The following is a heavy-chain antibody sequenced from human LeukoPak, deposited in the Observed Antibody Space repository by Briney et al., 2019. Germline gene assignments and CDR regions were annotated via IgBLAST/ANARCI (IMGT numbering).Heavy chain of an antibody. V-gene: IGHV1-69*06. CDR2: IIPIFGKA. CDR1: GGTFSSYA. Sequence: ASVKVSCKASGGTFSSYAISWVRQAPGQGLEWMGGIIPIFGKANYAQKFQGRVTITADKSTSTDYMELSSLRSEDTAVYYCARGGDYGMDVWGKGTTVTVSS. D-gene: IGHD5-12*01. J-gene: IGHJ6*04. CDR3: ARGGDYGMDV.